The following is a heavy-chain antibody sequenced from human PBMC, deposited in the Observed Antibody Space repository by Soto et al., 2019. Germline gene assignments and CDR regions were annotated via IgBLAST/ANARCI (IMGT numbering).Heavy chain of an antibody. D-gene: IGHD5-12*01. Sequence: GGSLRLSCAASGFTFSSYSMNWVRQAPGKGLEWVSSISSSSSYIYYADSVKGRFTISRDNAKNSLYLQMNSLRAEDTAVYYCARIPLDSGFVVYFDYWGQGTLVTVSS. J-gene: IGHJ4*02. CDR2: ISSSSSYI. V-gene: IGHV3-21*01. CDR3: ARIPLDSGFVVYFDY. CDR1: GFTFSSYS.